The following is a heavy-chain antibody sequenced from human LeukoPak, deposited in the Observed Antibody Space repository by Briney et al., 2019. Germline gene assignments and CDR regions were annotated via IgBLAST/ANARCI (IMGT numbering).Heavy chain of an antibody. V-gene: IGHV3-30*03. D-gene: IGHD3-10*01. CDR2: ISYDGSNK. CDR1: GFTFSSYG. Sequence: PGRSLRLSCAASGFTFSSYGMHWVRQAPGKGLEWVAVISYDGSNKYYADSVKGRFTISRDNAKNTLYLQMNSLRAEDTAVYYCARDLTNYYDAFDTWGQGTMVTVSS. J-gene: IGHJ3*02. CDR3: ARDLTNYYDAFDT.